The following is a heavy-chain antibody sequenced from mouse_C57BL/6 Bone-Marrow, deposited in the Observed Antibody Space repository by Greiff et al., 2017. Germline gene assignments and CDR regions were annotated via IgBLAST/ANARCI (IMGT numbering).Heavy chain of an antibody. D-gene: IGHD2-4*01. CDR3: ARHYDPVGWYFDV. Sequence: VQLQQPVAELVRPGASVKLSCTASGFNITNTYMHWVKQRPEHGLAWIGRIDPANGNTKYAPKFQGKDTITADTSSNTAYLQLSSRTSEDTAIDYCARHYDPVGWYFDVWGTGTTVTVSS. J-gene: IGHJ1*03. CDR2: IDPANGNT. CDR1: GFNITNTY. V-gene: IGHV14-3*01.